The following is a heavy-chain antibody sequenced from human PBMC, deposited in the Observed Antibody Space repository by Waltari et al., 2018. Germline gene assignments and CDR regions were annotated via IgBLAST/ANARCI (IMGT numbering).Heavy chain of an antibody. CDR1: GGSISSSSYY. D-gene: IGHD1-1*01. J-gene: IGHJ4*02. Sequence: QLQLQESGPGLVKPSETLSLTCTVSGGSISSSSYYWGWIRQPPGKGLEWIGSIYYSGSTYDNPSLKRRVTISVDTSKNQFSLKLSSVTAADTAVYYCARDTGTNYYFDYWGQGTLVTVSS. CDR3: ARDTGTNYYFDY. CDR2: IYYSGST. V-gene: IGHV4-39*07.